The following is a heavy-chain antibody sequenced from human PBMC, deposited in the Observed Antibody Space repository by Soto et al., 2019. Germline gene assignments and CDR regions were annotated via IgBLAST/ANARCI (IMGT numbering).Heavy chain of an antibody. CDR3: ARDQVGYQLLYSGLYNWFDP. D-gene: IGHD2-2*02. CDR2: INPSGGST. Sequence: ASVKVSCKASGYTFTSYYMHWVRQAPGQGLEWMGIINPSGGSTSYAQKFQGRVTMTRDTSTSTVYMELSSLRSEDTAVYYCARDQVGYQLLYSGLYNWFDPWGQGTLVTVS. J-gene: IGHJ5*02. CDR1: GYTFTSYY. V-gene: IGHV1-46*01.